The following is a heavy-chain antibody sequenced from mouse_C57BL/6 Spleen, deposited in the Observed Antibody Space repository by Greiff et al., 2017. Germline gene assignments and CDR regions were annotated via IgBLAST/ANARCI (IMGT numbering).Heavy chain of an antibody. Sequence: QVQLQQSGPELVKPGASVKISCKASGYAFSSSWMNWVKQRPGKGLEWIGRIYPGDGDTNYNGKFKGKATLTADKSSSTAYMQLSILTSEDSAVYFCARFIYGLPYWGQGTTLTVSS. CDR3: ARFIYGLPY. CDR1: GYAFSSSW. D-gene: IGHD2-2*01. V-gene: IGHV1-82*01. CDR2: IYPGDGDT. J-gene: IGHJ2*01.